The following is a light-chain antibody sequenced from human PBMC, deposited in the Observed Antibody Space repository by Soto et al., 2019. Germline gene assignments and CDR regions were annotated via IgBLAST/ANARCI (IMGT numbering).Light chain of an antibody. V-gene: IGKV1-8*01. CDR3: QHYNSYSEA. CDR1: QAISSY. CDR2: KAS. Sequence: AIRMTQSPFSLSASTGDRVTITCRASQAISSYLAWYQQKPGKAPKLLIYKASTLKSGVPSRFSGSGSGTEFTLTISSLQPDDFATYYCQHYNSYSEAFGQGTKVDIK. J-gene: IGKJ1*01.